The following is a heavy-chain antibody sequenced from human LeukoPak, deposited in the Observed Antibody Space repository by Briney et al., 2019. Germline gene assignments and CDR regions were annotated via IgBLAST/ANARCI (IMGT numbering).Heavy chain of an antibody. V-gene: IGHV4-39*07. CDR1: GGSISSSSYY. CDR2: INYSGGS. J-gene: IGHJ4*02. D-gene: IGHD3-3*01. Sequence: SETLSLTCSVSGGSISSSSYYWGWIRPTPGKGLEWIGSINYSGGSYYNPSLKSRVTISVDTSKNQFSLKLSSVTAADTAVYYCARRDDFYYFDYWGQGTLVTVSS. CDR3: ARRDDFYYFDY.